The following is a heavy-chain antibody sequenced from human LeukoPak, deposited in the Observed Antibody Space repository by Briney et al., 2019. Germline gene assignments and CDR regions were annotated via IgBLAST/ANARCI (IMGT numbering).Heavy chain of an antibody. V-gene: IGHV4-39*01. J-gene: IGHJ4*02. CDR3: ARHYCSGGSCYFDY. Sequence: SETLSLTCTVSGGSISSGGYYWGWIRQPPGKGLEWIGGIYYSGSTYYNPSLKSRVTISVDTSKNQFSLKLSSVTAADTAVYYCARHYCSGGSCYFDYWGQGTLVTVSS. CDR2: IYYSGST. D-gene: IGHD2-15*01. CDR1: GGSISSGGYY.